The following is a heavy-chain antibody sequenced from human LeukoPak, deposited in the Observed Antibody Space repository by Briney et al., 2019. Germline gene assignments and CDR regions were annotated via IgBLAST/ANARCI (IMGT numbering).Heavy chain of an antibody. CDR1: GFTVSTTY. J-gene: IGHJ4*02. CDR3: ARDGGLAPYSSSTPFDY. CDR2: IYSSGST. Sequence: TGGSLRLSCAAAGFTVSTTYMSWVRQAPGKGLEWVSVIYSSGSTYYADSVKGRFTIFRDNSKNTLYLQMNSLRAEDTAVYYCARDGGLAPYSSSTPFDYWGQGTLVTVSS. D-gene: IGHD6-6*01. V-gene: IGHV3-66*03.